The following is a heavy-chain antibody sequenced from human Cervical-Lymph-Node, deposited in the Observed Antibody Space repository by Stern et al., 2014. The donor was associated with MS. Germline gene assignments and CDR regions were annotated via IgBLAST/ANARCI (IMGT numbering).Heavy chain of an antibody. Sequence: VQLVESGADVKKPGSSVKVSCKASGGTFNSSAITWVRQAPGQGLEWMGGIVPIFGATNYAQKFQGRLTITADESTSTAYMALSSLRTEDTAVYYCARRRSIAAIEDAFDIWGQGTVVTVSS. CDR1: GGTFNSSA. D-gene: IGHD6-13*01. V-gene: IGHV1-69*01. CDR3: ARRRSIAAIEDAFDI. J-gene: IGHJ3*02. CDR2: IVPIFGAT.